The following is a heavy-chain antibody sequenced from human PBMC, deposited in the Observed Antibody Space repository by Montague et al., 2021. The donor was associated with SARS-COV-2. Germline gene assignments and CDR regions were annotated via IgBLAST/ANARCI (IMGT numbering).Heavy chain of an antibody. CDR3: ARGGSWLYYFDY. CDR1: GDSVAGDSAA. V-gene: IGHV6-1*01. D-gene: IGHD6-13*01. CDR2: TYYRSKWYN. J-gene: IGHJ4*02. Sequence: CAISGDSVAGDSAAWNWIRQSPSRGLEWLGRTYYRSKWYNDYAVSVKSRITINPDTSKNQFSLQLNSVAPEDTAVYYCARGGSWLYYFDYWGQGTLVTVSS.